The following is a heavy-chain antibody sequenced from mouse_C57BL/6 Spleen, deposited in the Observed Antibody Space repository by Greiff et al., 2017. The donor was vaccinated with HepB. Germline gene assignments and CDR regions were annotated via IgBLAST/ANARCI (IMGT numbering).Heavy chain of an antibody. D-gene: IGHD3-2*02. CDR1: GFTFSSYA. Sequence: EVKLVESGGGLVKPGGSLKLSCAASGFTFSSYAMSWVRQTPEKRLEWVATISDGGSYTYYPDNVKGRFTISRDNAKNNLYLQMSHLKSEDTAMYYCALDSSDWFAYWAQGTLVTVSA. V-gene: IGHV5-4*03. CDR3: ALDSSDWFAY. J-gene: IGHJ3*01. CDR2: ISDGGSYT.